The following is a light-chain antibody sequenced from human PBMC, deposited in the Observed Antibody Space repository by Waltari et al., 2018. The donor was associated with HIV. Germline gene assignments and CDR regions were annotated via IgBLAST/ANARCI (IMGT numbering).Light chain of an antibody. V-gene: IGLV2-8*01. CDR2: EVT. Sequence: QSALTQPPSASGSPGQSVTISCTGTSSDVGAYTSVSWYQQHPGKAPKLLISEVTKRPSGVPDRFSGSKSGNTASLTVSGLQAEDEADFYCSSYAGSNNVVFGGGTKLTVL. J-gene: IGLJ2*01. CDR1: SSDVGAYTS. CDR3: SSYAGSNNVV.